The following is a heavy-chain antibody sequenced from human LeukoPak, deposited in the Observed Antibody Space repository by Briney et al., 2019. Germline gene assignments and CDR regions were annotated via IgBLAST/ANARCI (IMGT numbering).Heavy chain of an antibody. D-gene: IGHD2-8*01. Sequence: GGSLRLSCAPSGFTFSGYSLNWVRQAPGKGLEWVSSISSSSTYIYYADSVKGRFTISRDNAKNSVYLQMNSLRAEDTAVYYCARGTKDPLDSWGQGTLVTVSS. J-gene: IGHJ4*02. CDR1: GFTFSGYS. V-gene: IGHV3-21*01. CDR2: ISSSSTYI. CDR3: ARGTKDPLDS.